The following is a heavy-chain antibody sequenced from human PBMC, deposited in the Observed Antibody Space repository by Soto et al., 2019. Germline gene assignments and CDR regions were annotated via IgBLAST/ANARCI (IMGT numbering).Heavy chain of an antibody. J-gene: IGHJ6*02. Sequence: SLRLSCAASGFTFSSYGMHWVRQAPGKGLEWVAVISYDGSNKYYADSVKGRFTISRDNSKNTLYLQMNSLRAEDTAVYYCAKEYSYGYAGYYYYYGMDVWGQGTTVTV. CDR1: GFTFSSYG. CDR2: ISYDGSNK. D-gene: IGHD5-18*01. CDR3: AKEYSYGYAGYYYYYGMDV. V-gene: IGHV3-30*18.